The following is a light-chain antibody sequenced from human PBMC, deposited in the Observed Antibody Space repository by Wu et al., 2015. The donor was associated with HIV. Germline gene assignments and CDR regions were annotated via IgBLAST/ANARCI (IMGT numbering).Light chain of an antibody. J-gene: IGKJ2*01. V-gene: IGKV1-5*03. CDR3: QQYSSYLYT. Sequence: DIQMTQSPSTLSASVGDRVTITCRASQDIGPWLAWYQQKPGKAPNLPIYKASTLEFGVPSRFSGGRSGTEFTLTISSLQPDDFTTYYCQQYSSYLYTFGQGTKLEIK. CDR1: QDIGPW. CDR2: KAS.